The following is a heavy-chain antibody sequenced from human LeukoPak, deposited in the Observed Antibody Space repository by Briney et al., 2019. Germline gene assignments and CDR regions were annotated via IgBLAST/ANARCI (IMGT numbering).Heavy chain of an antibody. CDR2: IYYSGST. J-gene: IGHJ4*02. Sequence: SETLSLTCTVSGGSISSSSYYWGWIRQPPGKGLEWIGSIYYSGSTYYNPSLKSRVTISVDTSKNQFSLKLSSVTAADTAVYYCARVRTSAAANGWGQGTLVTVSS. CDR1: GGSISSSSYY. V-gene: IGHV4-39*07. D-gene: IGHD6-13*01. CDR3: ARVRTSAAANG.